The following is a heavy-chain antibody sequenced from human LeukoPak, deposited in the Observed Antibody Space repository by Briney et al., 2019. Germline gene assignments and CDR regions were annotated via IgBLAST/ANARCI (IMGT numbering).Heavy chain of an antibody. CDR2: IIPVLGIP. J-gene: IGHJ2*01. CDR1: GGTFSSDA. Sequence: GASVKVTSKASGGTFSSDAITWVRQAPGQGLEWMGRIIPVLGIPNYAQKFQGRVTITADKASSTAYMELSSLRSEDTAVYFCARVPGRAVAGHPYWYLDLWGRGTLVTVSS. CDR3: ARVPGRAVAGHPYWYLDL. V-gene: IGHV1-69*04. D-gene: IGHD6-19*01.